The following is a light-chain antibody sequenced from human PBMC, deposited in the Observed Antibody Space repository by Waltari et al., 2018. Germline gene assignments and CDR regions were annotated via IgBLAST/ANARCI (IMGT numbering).Light chain of an antibody. CDR1: TSHVRRDN. Sequence: QSVLTQPPSASGTPGQRVTISCSGSTSHVRRDNVYWYQQPPGTAPKLLIYNDYQRPSGVPDRFSGSKSGTSASLAISGLRSEDEGDYYCAAWDVSLSRYVFGTGTQVTVL. J-gene: IGLJ1*01. CDR3: AAWDVSLSRYV. CDR2: NDY. V-gene: IGLV1-47*01.